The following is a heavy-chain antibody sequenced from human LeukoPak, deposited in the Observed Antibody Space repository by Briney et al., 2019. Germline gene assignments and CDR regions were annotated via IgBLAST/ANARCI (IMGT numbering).Heavy chain of an antibody. D-gene: IGHD2-15*01. CDR1: GGSFSGYY. V-gene: IGHV4-34*01. CDR3: ARVTLRGRYCSGGSCQDY. J-gene: IGHJ4*02. Sequence: KTSETLSLTCAVYGGSFSGYYRTWIRHTPEKGLEWIGEMNPSGSTNYNPSLKSRVTISVDTSKNQFSLKLSSVTAADTAVYYCARVTLRGRYCSGGSCQDYWGQGTLVTVSS. CDR2: MNPSGST.